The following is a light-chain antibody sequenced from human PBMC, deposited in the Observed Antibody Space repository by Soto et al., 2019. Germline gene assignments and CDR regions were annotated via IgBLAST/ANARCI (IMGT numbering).Light chain of an antibody. CDR2: DGS. CDR1: QSLTS. J-gene: IGKJ1*01. Sequence: EIVLTQSPATLSLSPGERATLSCRASQSLTSLAWYQQKPGQAPRLLIYDGSIRATGIPARFSDSGSGTDFTLTISSLDPEDFAVYYCQQRSYWPWTFGQGTKVEIK. V-gene: IGKV3-11*01. CDR3: QQRSYWPWT.